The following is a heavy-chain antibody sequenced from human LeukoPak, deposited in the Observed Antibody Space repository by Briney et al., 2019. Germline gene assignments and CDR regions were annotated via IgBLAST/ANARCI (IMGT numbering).Heavy chain of an antibody. Sequence: GGSLRLSCAGSGFTFSNYNMNWVRQAPGKGLEWVSSISSSSSYIYYADSVKGRFTISRDNAKNSLYLQMNSLRAEDTGVYYCARSKLGYYYYYMDVWGKGTTVTVSS. J-gene: IGHJ6*03. D-gene: IGHD7-27*01. CDR3: ARSKLGYYYYYMDV. V-gene: IGHV3-21*01. CDR1: GFTFSNYN. CDR2: ISSSSSYI.